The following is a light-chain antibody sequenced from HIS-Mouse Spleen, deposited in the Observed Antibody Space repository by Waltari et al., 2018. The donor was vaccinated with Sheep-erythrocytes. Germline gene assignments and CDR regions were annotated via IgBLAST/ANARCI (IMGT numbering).Light chain of an antibody. Sequence: QSALTQPASVSGSPGQSITISCTGTSRDVGRYNLVSWYQQHPGKAHKLMIYEGSKRPSGVSNRFSGSKSGNTASLTISGLQAEDEADYYCCSYAGSSTPWVFGGGTKLTVL. J-gene: IGLJ3*02. V-gene: IGLV2-23*01. CDR3: CSYAGSSTPWV. CDR2: EGS. CDR1: SRDVGRYNL.